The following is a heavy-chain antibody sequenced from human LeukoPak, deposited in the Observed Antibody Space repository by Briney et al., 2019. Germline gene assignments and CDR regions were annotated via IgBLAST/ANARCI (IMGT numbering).Heavy chain of an antibody. J-gene: IGHJ4*02. D-gene: IGHD3-9*01. Sequence: ASVKVSCKVSGDTLTELSTHWVRQAPGKGLEWMGGFHPEHGEMIYAQKLQGRVTMTEHRSTDTAYMELSSLRSEDTAVYYCATGGPWDLLKYWGQGTLVTVSS. CDR2: FHPEHGEM. CDR1: GDTLTELS. V-gene: IGHV1-24*01. CDR3: ATGGPWDLLKY.